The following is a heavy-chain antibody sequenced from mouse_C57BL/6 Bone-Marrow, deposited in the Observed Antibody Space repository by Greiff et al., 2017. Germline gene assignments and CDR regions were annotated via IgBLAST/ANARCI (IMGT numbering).Heavy chain of an antibody. CDR2: ISYDGSN. J-gene: IGHJ2*01. Sequence: EVQLQESGPGLVKPSQSLSLTCSVTGYSITSGYYWNWIRQFPGNKLEWMGYISYDGSNNYNPSLKNRISITRDTSKNQFFLKLNSVTTEDTATYYCAREGELLRSTPFDYWGQGTTLTVSS. V-gene: IGHV3-6*01. D-gene: IGHD1-1*01. CDR3: AREGELLRSTPFDY. CDR1: GYSITSGYY.